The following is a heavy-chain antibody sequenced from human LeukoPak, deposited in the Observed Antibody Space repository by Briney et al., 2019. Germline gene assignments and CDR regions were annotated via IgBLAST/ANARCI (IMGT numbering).Heavy chain of an antibody. CDR2: IYYSGST. CDR1: GGSISSYY. Sequence: SETLSLTCTVSGGSISSYYWSWIRHPPGKGLEWIGYIYYSGSTNYNPSLKSRVTISVDTSKNQFSLKLSSVTAADTAVYYCARGWGGGDHDAFDIWGQGTMVTVSS. J-gene: IGHJ3*02. CDR3: ARGWGGGDHDAFDI. V-gene: IGHV4-59*01. D-gene: IGHD2-21*02.